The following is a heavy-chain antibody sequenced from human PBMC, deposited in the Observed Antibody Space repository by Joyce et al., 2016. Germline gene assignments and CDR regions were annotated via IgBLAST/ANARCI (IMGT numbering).Heavy chain of an antibody. CDR1: GFKFSSYS. CDR2: ISYNNYTT. CDR3: TREIAAAGPHWFDP. J-gene: IGHJ5*02. D-gene: IGHD6-13*01. Sequence: EMHLVESGGGLVQPGGSLRLSCAASGFKFSSYSMNWVRQAPGKGLEWVSYISYNNYTTYYADSVKGRFTISRDNADNSLYLQMHSLRVDDTAVYYCTREIAAAGPHWFDPWGQGVLVAVSS. V-gene: IGHV3-48*01.